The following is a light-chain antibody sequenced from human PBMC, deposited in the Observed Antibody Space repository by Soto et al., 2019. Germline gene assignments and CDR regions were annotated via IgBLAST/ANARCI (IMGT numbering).Light chain of an antibody. Sequence: EIVMTQSPATLSVSPGDRATLSCRASQSVSSSLAWYQQIPGQAPRLLIYDASTRATGIPARFGSSGSGTEFTLTISSLQSEDFAVYYCQQYNNWPPLTFGGRTKVELK. V-gene: IGKV3-15*01. J-gene: IGKJ4*01. CDR1: QSVSSS. CDR2: DAS. CDR3: QQYNNWPPLT.